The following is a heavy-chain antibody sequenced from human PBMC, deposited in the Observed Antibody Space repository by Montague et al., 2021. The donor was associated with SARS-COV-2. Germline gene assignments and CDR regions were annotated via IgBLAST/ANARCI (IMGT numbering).Heavy chain of an antibody. Sequence: SETLSLTCAVYGGSFSGYYWSWIRQPPGKGLEWIGEINQSGSTNXXPSLKSRVTLSVDTSKKQFSLKLSSLTAADTAVYYCARVAGGYYHDNSAYFGYWGQGSLVTVSS. CDR2: INQSGST. CDR3: ARVAGGYYHDNSAYFGY. V-gene: IGHV4-34*01. D-gene: IGHD3-22*01. CDR1: GGSFSGYY. J-gene: IGHJ4*02.